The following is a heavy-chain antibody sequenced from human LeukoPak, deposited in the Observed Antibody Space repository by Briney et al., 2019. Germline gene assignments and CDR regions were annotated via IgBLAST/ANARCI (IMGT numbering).Heavy chain of an antibody. CDR3: ATRRYGGKGEVFSDY. V-gene: IGHV4-30-4*08. Sequence: SETLSLTCTVSGDSVSSDGCYWTWIRQPPGKGLELIGYIYYSGSTFYNPSLKSRLTISVDTSKNQFSLNLSSVTAADTAVYFCATRRYGGKGEVFSDYWGQGTLVTVSS. J-gene: IGHJ4*02. CDR2: IYYSGST. CDR1: GDSVSSDGCY. D-gene: IGHD4-23*01.